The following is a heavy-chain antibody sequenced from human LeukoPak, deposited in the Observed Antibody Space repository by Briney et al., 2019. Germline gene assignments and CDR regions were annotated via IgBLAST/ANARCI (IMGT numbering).Heavy chain of an antibody. CDR1: GFTFSSYA. V-gene: IGHV3-23*01. CDR3: AKSSQRGGWNDFDY. CDR2: ISGSGGST. D-gene: IGHD1-1*01. J-gene: IGHJ4*02. Sequence: GGSLRLSCAASGFTFSSYAMSWVRQAPGKGLEWVSAISGSGGSTYYADSVKGRFTIPRDNSKNTLYLQINSLRAEDTAVYYCAKSSQRGGWNDFDYWGQGTLVTVSS.